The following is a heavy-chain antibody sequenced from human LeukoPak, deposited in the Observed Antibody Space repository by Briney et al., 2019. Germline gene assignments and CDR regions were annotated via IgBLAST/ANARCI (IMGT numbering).Heavy chain of an antibody. V-gene: IGHV1-18*01. CDR1: GYTFTSYG. D-gene: IGHD6-25*01. Sequence: GASVKVSCKASGYTFTSYGISWVRQAPGQGLEWMGWISAYDGNTNYAQKLQGRVTMTTDTSTSTAYMELRSLRSDDTAVYYCARIMRYSSGWPLDYWGQGTLVTVSS. CDR3: ARIMRYSSGWPLDY. CDR2: ISAYDGNT. J-gene: IGHJ4*02.